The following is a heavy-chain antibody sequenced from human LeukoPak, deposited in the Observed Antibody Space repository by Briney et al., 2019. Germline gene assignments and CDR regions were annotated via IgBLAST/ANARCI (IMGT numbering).Heavy chain of an antibody. CDR2: ISSSGSTI. CDR1: GFTFSDYY. J-gene: IGHJ5*02. V-gene: IGHV3-11*01. Sequence: GGSLRLSCAASGFTFSDYYMSWIRQAPGKGLEWASYISSSGSTIYYADSVKGRFTISRDNAKNSLYLQMNSLRAEDTAVYYCARDSKAIFGVVIPPGFDPWGQGTLVTVSS. D-gene: IGHD3-3*01. CDR3: ARDSKAIFGVVIPPGFDP.